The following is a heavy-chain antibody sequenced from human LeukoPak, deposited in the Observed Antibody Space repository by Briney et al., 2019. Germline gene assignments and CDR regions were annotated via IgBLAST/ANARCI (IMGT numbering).Heavy chain of an antibody. CDR1: GFTFDDYA. V-gene: IGHV3-9*01. J-gene: IGHJ4*02. CDR2: ISWNSGSI. CDR3: AKDSSGWDKYLDY. Sequence: GGSLRLSCAASGFTFDDYAMHWVRQAPGKGLEWVSGISWNSGSIGYADSVKGRFTISRDNAKNSLYLQMNSLRAEDTALYYCAKDSSGWDKYLDYWGQGTLVTVSS. D-gene: IGHD6-19*01.